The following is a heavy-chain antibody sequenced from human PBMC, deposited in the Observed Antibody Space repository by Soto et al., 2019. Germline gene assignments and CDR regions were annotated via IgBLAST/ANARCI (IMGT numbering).Heavy chain of an antibody. V-gene: IGHV1-69*01. Sequence: QVQLVQSGAEVKKPGSSVKVSCEASGGTFSSYAISWVRQAPGQGLEWMVGFIPIFGTANYAQKFQGRGTITADESTSTAYMDLSSRRSEDTAVYFCASGPGYCSSTSCARAGHFDYWCQGTLVTVSS. J-gene: IGHJ4*02. CDR3: ASGPGYCSSTSCARAGHFDY. D-gene: IGHD2-2*03. CDR1: GGTFSSYA. CDR2: FIPIFGTA.